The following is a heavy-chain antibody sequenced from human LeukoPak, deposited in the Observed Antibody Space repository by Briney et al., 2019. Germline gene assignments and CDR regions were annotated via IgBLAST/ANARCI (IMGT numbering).Heavy chain of an antibody. D-gene: IGHD3-3*01. V-gene: IGHV3-23*01. CDR3: AKDHGD. J-gene: IGHJ4*02. CDR1: ACTFRVYV. CDR2: INSGGGT. Sequence: GGARGPAGATSACTFRVYVLAWVGQAKGKGLEWVSTINSGGGTYYADSVKGRFTISRDNSKNTLDLQMNSLRAEDTAVYYCAKDHGDWGQGTLVTVSS.